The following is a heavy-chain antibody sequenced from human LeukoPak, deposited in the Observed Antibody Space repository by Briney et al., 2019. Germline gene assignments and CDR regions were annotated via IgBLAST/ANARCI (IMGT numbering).Heavy chain of an antibody. Sequence: GGSLRLSCAASGFTFSSYEMNWVRRAPGKGLEWVSYISSSGSTIYYADSVKGRFTISRDNAKNSLYLQMNSLRAEDTAVYYCAREFTDTAKIDAFDIWGQGTMVTVSS. V-gene: IGHV3-48*03. J-gene: IGHJ3*02. D-gene: IGHD5-18*01. CDR2: ISSSGSTI. CDR3: AREFTDTAKIDAFDI. CDR1: GFTFSSYE.